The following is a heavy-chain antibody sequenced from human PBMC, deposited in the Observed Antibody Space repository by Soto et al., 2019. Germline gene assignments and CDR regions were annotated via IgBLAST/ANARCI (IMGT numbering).Heavy chain of an antibody. CDR2: ISAYNDNT. J-gene: IGHJ4*02. V-gene: IGHV1-18*01. Sequence: QVQLVQSGAEVKKPGASVKVSCKASGYTFTSYHITWVRQAPGQGLEWMGWISAYNDNTNYERKLQGRVTMTTHTSTSPTYMELRSLRSDDTAVYCCARDSPPPREWGQGTLVTVSS. CDR3: ARDSPPPRE. CDR1: GYTFTSYH.